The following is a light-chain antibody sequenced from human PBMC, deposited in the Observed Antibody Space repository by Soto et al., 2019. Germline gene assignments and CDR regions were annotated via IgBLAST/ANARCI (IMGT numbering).Light chain of an antibody. J-gene: IGLJ3*02. V-gene: IGLV2-8*01. Sequence: QSVLTQPPSASGSPGQSVTISCTGTSSDIGGYNYVSWYRQHPGKAPNLMIFEVHKRPSGVPDRFSGSKCGNTASLTVSGHQTEEEDDYYCTAGGGRNKVLFGGGTKLTVL. CDR3: TAGGGRNKVL. CDR1: SSDIGGYNY. CDR2: EVH.